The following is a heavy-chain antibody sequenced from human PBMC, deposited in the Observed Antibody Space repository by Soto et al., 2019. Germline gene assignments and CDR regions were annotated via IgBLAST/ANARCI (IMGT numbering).Heavy chain of an antibody. V-gene: IGHV4-39*02. D-gene: IGHD2-2*01. CDR2: VYYDGRT. Sequence: QLQLQESGPGLVKPSETLSLTCSVSGGSITTSSYNWDWIRQPPGQGLEWIGTVYYDGRTSYNPCLKSQVTISEDTSNKHFALKVNSVTAAYSAVYYGARCYGNAFEVWGRGTVVTVSS. CDR1: GGSITTSSYN. CDR3: ARCYGNAFEV. J-gene: IGHJ3*01.